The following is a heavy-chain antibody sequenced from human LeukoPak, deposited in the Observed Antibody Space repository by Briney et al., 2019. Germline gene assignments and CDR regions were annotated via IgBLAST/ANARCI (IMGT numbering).Heavy chain of an antibody. CDR2: ISDTGKT. V-gene: IGHV4-59*01. Sequence: SETLSLTCNVSGASLSSYYWGWIRQSPGKGLEWLGYISDTGKTDYNPSLKSRGTLSVDMSKNQFSLMLTSVTAADTAVYYCVTGYYEPFDNWGQGTLVFVSS. D-gene: IGHD3-3*01. J-gene: IGHJ4*01. CDR1: GASLSSYY. CDR3: VTGYYEPFDN.